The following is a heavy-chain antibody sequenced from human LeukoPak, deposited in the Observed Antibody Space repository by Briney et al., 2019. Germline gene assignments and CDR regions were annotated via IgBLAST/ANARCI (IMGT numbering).Heavy chain of an antibody. Sequence: PSETLSLTCAVYGGSFSGYYWSWIRQPPGKGLEWIGEINHSGSTNYNPSLKSRVTISVDTSKNQFSLKLSSVTAADTAVYYCARGHGHYYDSSGHYYGGRRNPITLFDYWGQGTLVTVSS. V-gene: IGHV4-34*01. D-gene: IGHD3-22*01. CDR1: GGSFSGYY. CDR2: INHSGST. J-gene: IGHJ4*02. CDR3: ARGHGHYYDSSGHYYGGRRNPITLFDY.